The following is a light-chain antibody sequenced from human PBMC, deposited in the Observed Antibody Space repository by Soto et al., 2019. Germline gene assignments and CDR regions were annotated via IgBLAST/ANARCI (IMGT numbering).Light chain of an antibody. CDR2: GAS. Sequence: EIVLTQSPGTLSLSPGQRATLSCRASHSVRSSYLAWYQQKPGQAPRLLIYGASSRATGIPDRFSGSGSGTDFTLTISRLEPEDFAVYYCQHYGSSPPYTFGQGTKLEIK. J-gene: IGKJ2*01. V-gene: IGKV3-20*01. CDR1: HSVRSSY. CDR3: QHYGSSPPYT.